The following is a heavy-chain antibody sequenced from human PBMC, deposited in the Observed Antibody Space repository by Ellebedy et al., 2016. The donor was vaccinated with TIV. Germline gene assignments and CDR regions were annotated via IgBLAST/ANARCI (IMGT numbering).Heavy chain of an antibody. J-gene: IGHJ6*02. CDR1: GYTFTSNY. V-gene: IGHV1-46*01. D-gene: IGHD2-15*01. Sequence: AASVKVSCKASGYTFTSNYMHWVRQALGQGLEWMGIIHPSGGSTNYAQKFQGRVTMTRDTSTSTLYMELSSLRSEDTAVYYCARDRVVVVVAATPLYGMDVWGQGTTVTVSS. CDR3: ARDRVVVVVAATPLYGMDV. CDR2: IHPSGGST.